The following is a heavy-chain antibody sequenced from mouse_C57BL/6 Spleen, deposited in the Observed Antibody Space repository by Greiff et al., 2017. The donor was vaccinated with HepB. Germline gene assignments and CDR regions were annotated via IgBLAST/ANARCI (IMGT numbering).Heavy chain of an antibody. Sequence: EVQLVESGGDLVKPGGSLKLSCAASGFTFSSYGMSWVRQTPDKRLEWVATISSGGSYTYYPDSVKGRFTISRDNAKNTLYLQMSSLKSEDTAMYYCARRKDYGFDYWGQGTTLTVSS. CDR2: ISSGGSYT. J-gene: IGHJ2*01. CDR3: ARRKDYGFDY. CDR1: GFTFSSYG. D-gene: IGHD2-4*01. V-gene: IGHV5-6*01.